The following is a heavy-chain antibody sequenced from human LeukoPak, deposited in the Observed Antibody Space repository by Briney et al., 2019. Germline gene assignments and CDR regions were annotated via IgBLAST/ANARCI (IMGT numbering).Heavy chain of an antibody. CDR2: ICNDGRT. D-gene: IGHD1-26*01. J-gene: IGHJ6*03. Sequence: GGSLRLSCAASRFTVSGNCMSWVRQAPGKGLEWVSLICNDGRTYYADSVKGRFTISRDSSKSTVSLQMNSLRVEDTAVYYCAKTPAVVGAEYYYYMDVWGKGTTVTVSS. V-gene: IGHV3-66*01. CDR3: AKTPAVVGAEYYYYMDV. CDR1: RFTVSGNC.